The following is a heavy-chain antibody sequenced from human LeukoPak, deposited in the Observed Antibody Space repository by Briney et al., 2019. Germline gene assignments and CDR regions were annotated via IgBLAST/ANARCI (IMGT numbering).Heavy chain of an antibody. Sequence: SETLSLTCAVSGGSISSGGYSWSWIRQPPGKGLEWIGYIYHSGSTYYNPSLKSRVTISVDRSKNQFSLKLSSVTAADTAVYYCARDCNGMDVWGQGTTVTVSS. V-gene: IGHV4-30-2*01. J-gene: IGHJ6*02. CDR1: GGSISSGGYS. CDR2: IYHSGST. CDR3: ARDCNGMDV.